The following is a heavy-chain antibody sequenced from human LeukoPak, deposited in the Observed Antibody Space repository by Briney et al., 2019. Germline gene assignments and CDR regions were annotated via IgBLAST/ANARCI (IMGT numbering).Heavy chain of an antibody. CDR1: GFTFSSYA. J-gene: IGHJ1*01. CDR3: AISRNGYNSQYFLH. CDR2: ISGSGGTT. D-gene: IGHD5-24*01. V-gene: IGHV3-23*01. Sequence: PGGSLRLSCAASGFTFSSYATSWVRRAPGKGLEWVSDISGSGGTTYYADSVKGRFTISRDNSKNTLYLQMNSLRAEDTAVYYCAISRNGYNSQYFLHWGQGTLVTVSS.